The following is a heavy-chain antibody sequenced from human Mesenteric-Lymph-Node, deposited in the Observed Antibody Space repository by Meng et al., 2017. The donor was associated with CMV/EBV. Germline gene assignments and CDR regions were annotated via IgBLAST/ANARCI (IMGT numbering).Heavy chain of an antibody. CDR2: VNPNSGTT. D-gene: IGHD3-3*01. CDR3: ATSGGSNFWSAY. CDR1: GYTFTSYY. Sequence: ASVKVSCKASGYTFTSYYMHWVRQAPGQGLEWMGWVNPNSGTTNYAQNFQGRVTLTREKSISTAFMELSRLRSDDTAVYYCATSGGSNFWSAYWGQGTLVTVSS. J-gene: IGHJ4*02. V-gene: IGHV1-2*02.